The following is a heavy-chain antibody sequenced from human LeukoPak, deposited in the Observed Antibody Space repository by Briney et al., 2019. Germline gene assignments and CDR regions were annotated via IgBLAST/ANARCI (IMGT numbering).Heavy chain of an antibody. J-gene: IGHJ4*02. CDR3: ARADIFDY. CDR1: RFTFSNYW. D-gene: IGHD2-15*01. V-gene: IGHV3-7*02. CDR2: IKQDGSEK. Sequence: GGSLRLSCAASRFTFSNYWMSWVRQAPGKGLEWVANIKQDGSEKYYVDSVKGRFTISRDNAKSTVFLQMNSLRAEDTAVYYCARADIFDYWGQGTLVTVSS.